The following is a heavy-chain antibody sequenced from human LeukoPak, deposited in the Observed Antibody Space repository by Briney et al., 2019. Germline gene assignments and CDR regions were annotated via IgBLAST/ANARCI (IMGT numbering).Heavy chain of an antibody. CDR2: IYYSGST. Sequence: PSQTLSLTCTVSGGSISSGGYYWSWIRQPPGKGLEWIGYIYYSGSTNYNPSLKSRVTISVDTSKNQFSLKLSSVTAADTAVYYCARGRYDILTGYDYYFDYWGQGTLVTVSS. D-gene: IGHD3-9*01. V-gene: IGHV4-61*08. J-gene: IGHJ4*02. CDR3: ARGRYDILTGYDYYFDY. CDR1: GGSISSGGYY.